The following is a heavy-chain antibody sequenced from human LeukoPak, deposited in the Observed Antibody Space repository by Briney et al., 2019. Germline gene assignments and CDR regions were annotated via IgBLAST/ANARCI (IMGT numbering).Heavy chain of an antibody. J-gene: IGHJ4*02. CDR3: AREVSTYYDILTGYYTPFSFDY. CDR1: GFTFSSYS. V-gene: IGHV3-21*01. D-gene: IGHD3-9*01. CDR2: IISSSSYI. Sequence: GGSLRLSCAASGFTFSSYSMNWFRQAPGKGLEWVSSIISSSSYIYYADSVKGRFTISRDNAKNSLYLQMNSLRAEDTAAYYCAREVSTYYDILTGYYTPFSFDYWGQGTLVTVSS.